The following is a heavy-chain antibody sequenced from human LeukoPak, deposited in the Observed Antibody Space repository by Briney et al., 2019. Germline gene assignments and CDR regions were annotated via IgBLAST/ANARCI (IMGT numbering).Heavy chain of an antibody. D-gene: IGHD5-12*01. Sequence: GESLKISCKGSGYSFSNYWIGWVRQMPGKGLEGMGMIYAGDSDTRYSPSFQGQVTISVDKSISTAHLQWSSLKASDTALYFCARRILLDIDYNGLDVWGQGTTVTVSS. CDR1: GYSFSNYW. CDR2: IYAGDSDT. CDR3: ARRILLDIDYNGLDV. J-gene: IGHJ6*02. V-gene: IGHV5-51*01.